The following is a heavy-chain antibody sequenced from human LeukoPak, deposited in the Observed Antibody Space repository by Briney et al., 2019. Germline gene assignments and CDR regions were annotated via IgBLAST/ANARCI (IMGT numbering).Heavy chain of an antibody. V-gene: IGHV3-23*01. CDR2: ISGSGGST. CDR1: GFTFSSYA. J-gene: IGHJ4*02. CDR3: AKGEYSSSSDPYYFDY. D-gene: IGHD6-6*01. Sequence: GGSLRLSCAASGFTFSSYAMSWVRQVPGKGLEWVSAISGSGGSTYYADSVKGRFTISRDNSKNTLYLQMNSLRAEDTAVYYCAKGEYSSSSDPYYFDYWGQGTLVTVSS.